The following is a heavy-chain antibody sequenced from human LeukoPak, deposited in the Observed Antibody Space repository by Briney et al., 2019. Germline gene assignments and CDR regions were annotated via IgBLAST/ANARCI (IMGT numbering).Heavy chain of an antibody. CDR2: IRQDGNEK. D-gene: IGHD3-9*01. V-gene: IGHV3-7*01. Sequence: GGSLRLSCAASGFTFSNYWMSWVRQAPGKGLEWVANIRQDGNEKYYVGSVRGRFTISRDNAKNSLYLQMNSLIAEDTFVFKRKTAYDILTGTFPYYWGQGTLVTVSS. J-gene: IGHJ4*02. CDR1: GFTFSNYW. CDR3: KTAYDILTGTFPYY.